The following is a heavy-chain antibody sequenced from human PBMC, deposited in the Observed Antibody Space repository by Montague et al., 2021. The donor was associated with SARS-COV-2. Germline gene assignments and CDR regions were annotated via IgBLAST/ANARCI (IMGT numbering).Heavy chain of an antibody. V-gene: IGHV3-23*01. CDR2: ITGTTSGHKT. D-gene: IGHD3-10*01. CDR3: AKDLWGNYGSGSSFQS. CDR1: GFTFGTYG. Sequence: SLRLSCAGSGFTFGTYGMSWVRQAPVKGLEWVSGITGTTSGHKTXYAXSVMGRFTISRDNSKNTVDLQMNRLRAEDTAVYFCAKDLWGNYGSGSSFQSWGQGTLVTASS. J-gene: IGHJ4*02.